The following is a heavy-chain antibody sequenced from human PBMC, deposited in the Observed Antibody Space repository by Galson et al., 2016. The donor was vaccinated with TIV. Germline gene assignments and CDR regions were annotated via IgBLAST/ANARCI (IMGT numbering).Heavy chain of an antibody. CDR1: SIHFSSFV. J-gene: IGHJ6*02. CDR2: ISYDSTNI. D-gene: IGHD3-3*01. CDR3: ASPRHGGFLRFSMDV. Sequence: SLRLSCAASSIHFSSFVMHWVRQTPGRGLEWVAVISYDSTNIYYADSVKGRFTNSRDNSKNTLFLQMNRVRSEDSGVYFCASPRHGGFLRFSMDVWGQGTTVIVS. V-gene: IGHV3-30*03.